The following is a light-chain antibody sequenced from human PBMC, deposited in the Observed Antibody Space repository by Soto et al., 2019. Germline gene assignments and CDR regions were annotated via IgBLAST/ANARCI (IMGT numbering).Light chain of an antibody. V-gene: IGLV4-69*02. CDR2: LNSDGSH. CDR1: SGHSSYA. CDR3: QTWGTGIQV. J-gene: IGLJ2*01. Sequence: QLVLTQSPSASASLGASVKLTCTLSSGHSSYAIAWHQQLPEKGPRYLMKLNSDGSHSKGDGIPDRFSGSSSGAERYLTISSRQSEDEADYYCQTWGTGIQVFGGGTKLTVL.